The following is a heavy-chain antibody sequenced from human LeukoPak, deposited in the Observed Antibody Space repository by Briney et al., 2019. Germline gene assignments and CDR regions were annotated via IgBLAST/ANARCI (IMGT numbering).Heavy chain of an antibody. Sequence: GWSLRLSCAASGFTFNSYWMSWVRQAPGKGLELVANIKQDGSEKYYVDSVKHRFTISRDNAKHSLYLQMTSLRAEDTAVYYCAREGLRYFEYYFDYWGQGTLVTVSS. CDR2: IKQDGSEK. J-gene: IGHJ4*02. D-gene: IGHD3-9*01. CDR3: AREGLRYFEYYFDY. V-gene: IGHV3-7*03. CDR1: GFTFNSYW.